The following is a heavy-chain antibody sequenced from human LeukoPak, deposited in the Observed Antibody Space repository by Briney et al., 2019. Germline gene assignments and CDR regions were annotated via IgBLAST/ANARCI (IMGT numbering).Heavy chain of an antibody. CDR3: AKAYATGEDY. J-gene: IGHJ4*02. CDR2: ISSTGGTT. Sequence: GGSLRLSCAASGITFSSYGMSWVRQAPGKGLEWVSSISSTGGTTYYADSVKGRFTISRDNSKNTLYLQMNSLRAEDTAVYYCAKAYATGEDYWGQGTLVTVSS. CDR1: GITFSSYG. V-gene: IGHV3-23*01. D-gene: IGHD7-27*01.